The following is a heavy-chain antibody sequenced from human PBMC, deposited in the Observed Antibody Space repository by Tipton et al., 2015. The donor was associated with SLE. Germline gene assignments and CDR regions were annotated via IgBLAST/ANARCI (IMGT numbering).Heavy chain of an antibody. J-gene: IGHJ4*02. CDR3: ARDHPIMTTVTS. V-gene: IGHV4-39*07. D-gene: IGHD4-17*01. CDR2: IYYSGST. CDR1: GGSISSSSYY. Sequence: TLSLTCTVSGGSISSSSYYWGWIHQPPGKGLEWIGSIYYSGSTYYNPSLKSRVIISVDTSKNQFSLKLSSVTAADTAVYYCARDHPIMTTVTSWGQGTLVTVSS.